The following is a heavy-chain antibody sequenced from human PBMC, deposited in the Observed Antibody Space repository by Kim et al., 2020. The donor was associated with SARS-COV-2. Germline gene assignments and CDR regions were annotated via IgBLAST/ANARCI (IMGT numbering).Heavy chain of an antibody. CDR2: INHSGST. CDR1: GGSFSGYY. CDR3: ARARLITIFGVVSPGGYYYMDG. Sequence: SETLSLTCAVYGGSFSGYYWSWIRQPPGKGLEWIGEINHSGSTNYNPSLKSRVTISVDTSKNQFSLKLSSVTAADTAVYYCARARLITIFGVVSPGGYYYMDGGGEGTTVTVSS. J-gene: IGHJ6*03. D-gene: IGHD3-3*01. V-gene: IGHV4-34*01.